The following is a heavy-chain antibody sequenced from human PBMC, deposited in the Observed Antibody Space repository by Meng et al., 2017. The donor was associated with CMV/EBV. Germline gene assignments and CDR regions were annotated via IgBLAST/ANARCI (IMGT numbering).Heavy chain of an antibody. CDR1: GFRFSYYG. J-gene: IGHJ4*02. CDR3: AKAPQMFLEWLSIDY. CDR2: VHYGGGTE. D-gene: IGHD3-3*01. Sequence: GESLKISCAASGFRFSYYGMHWVRQAPGKGLEWVAFVHYGGGTEYYADSVKGRFTISRDNSKNTLYLQMNSLRPDDTAVYYCAKAPQMFLEWLSIDYWGQGTLVTVSS. V-gene: IGHV3-30*02.